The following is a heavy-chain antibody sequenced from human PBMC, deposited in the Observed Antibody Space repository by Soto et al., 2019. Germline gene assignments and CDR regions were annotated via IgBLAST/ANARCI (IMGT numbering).Heavy chain of an antibody. Sequence: SETLSLTCTVSGSSINSSGYYWGWIRQPPGKGLEWIGSMFYGVSTYYNPSLKSRVTVSVDTSKNQFSLNLRSVTAADTAVYYCARSGDNYNRLDYWGQGTPVTVSS. CDR2: MFYGVST. CDR3: ARSGDNYNRLDY. J-gene: IGHJ4*02. V-gene: IGHV4-39*01. CDR1: GSSINSSGYY. D-gene: IGHD1-1*01.